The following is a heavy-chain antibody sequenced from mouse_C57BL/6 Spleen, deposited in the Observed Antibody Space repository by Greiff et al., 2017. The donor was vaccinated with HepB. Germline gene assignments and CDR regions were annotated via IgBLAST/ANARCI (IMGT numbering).Heavy chain of an antibody. V-gene: IGHV1-80*01. Sequence: VQLQQSGAELVKPGAAVKISCKASGYAFSSYWMNWVKQRPGKGLEWLGQIYPGDGDTNYNGKFKGKATLTADKSSSTAYMQLSSLTSEDSAVYFCARGDYYGSSYRYFDVWGTGTTVTVSS. D-gene: IGHD1-1*01. J-gene: IGHJ1*03. CDR3: ARGDYYGSSYRYFDV. CDR1: GYAFSSYW. CDR2: IYPGDGDT.